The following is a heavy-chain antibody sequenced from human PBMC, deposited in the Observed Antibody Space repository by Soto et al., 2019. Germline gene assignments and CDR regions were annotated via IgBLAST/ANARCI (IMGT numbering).Heavy chain of an antibody. D-gene: IGHD3-10*01. J-gene: IGHJ6*02. CDR2: ISAYNGNT. Sequence: GASVKVSCKXSGHTFTSYGISWVRQAPGQGLEWMGWISAYNGNTNYAQKIQGRVTMTTDTSTSTAYMELRSLRSDDTAVYYCAKDPGYYGSGRSLYGMDVWGQGTTVTVSS. CDR1: GHTFTSYG. CDR3: AKDPGYYGSGRSLYGMDV. V-gene: IGHV1-18*04.